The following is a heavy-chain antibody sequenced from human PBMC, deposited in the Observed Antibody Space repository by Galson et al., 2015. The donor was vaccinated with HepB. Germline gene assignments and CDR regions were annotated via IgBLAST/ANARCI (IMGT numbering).Heavy chain of an antibody. J-gene: IGHJ4*02. Sequence: SETLSLTCVVSGDSISSYYWSWLRQPAGKGLEWIGRIYGSGSTSYNPSLKSRVTMSVDTSKKQFSLKLSSVTAADTAVYYCARDGSIFREFDQWDQGTLVTVSS. D-gene: IGHD3-9*01. CDR1: GDSISSYY. V-gene: IGHV4-4*07. CDR3: ARDGSIFREFDQ. CDR2: IYGSGST.